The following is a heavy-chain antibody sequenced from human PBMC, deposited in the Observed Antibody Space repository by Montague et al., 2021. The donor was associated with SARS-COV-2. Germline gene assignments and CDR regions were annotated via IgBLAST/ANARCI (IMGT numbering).Heavy chain of an antibody. J-gene: IGHJ6*02. D-gene: IGHD2-2*01. CDR3: ARDKAEYIVVVPAVPLAYGMDV. Sequence: SETLSLTCTVSGGSISSSSYYWGWIRQPPGKGLEWIGSIYYSGSTYYIPSLKSRVTISVDTSKNQFSLKLSSVTAADTAVYYCARDKAEYIVVVPAVPLAYGMDVWGQGTTVTVSS. CDR1: GGSISSSSYY. CDR2: IYYSGST. V-gene: IGHV4-39*07.